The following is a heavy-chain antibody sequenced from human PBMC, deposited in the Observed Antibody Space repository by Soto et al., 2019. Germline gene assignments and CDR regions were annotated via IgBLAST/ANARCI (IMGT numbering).Heavy chain of an antibody. CDR1: GFTFSSYA. V-gene: IGHV3-23*01. CDR2: ISGSGGST. D-gene: IGHD4-17*01. CDR3: AKVLYPHGDYGIPRRDAFDI. Sequence: EVQLLESGGGLVQPGGSLRLSCAASGFTFSSYAMSWVRQAPGKGLEWVSAISGSGGSTYYADSVKGRFTISRDNSKNTLYLQMNSLRAEDTAVYYCAKVLYPHGDYGIPRRDAFDIWGQGTMVTVSS. J-gene: IGHJ3*02.